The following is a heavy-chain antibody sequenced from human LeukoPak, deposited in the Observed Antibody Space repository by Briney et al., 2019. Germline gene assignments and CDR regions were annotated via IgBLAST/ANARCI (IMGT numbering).Heavy chain of an antibody. J-gene: IGHJ5*02. D-gene: IGHD6-19*01. Sequence: TGGSLRLSCAASAFTFSDYSMNWVRQAPGKGLEWISYIDTSSSTMYYADSVMGRFTISRDNAKESLYLQMNSLRDEDTAVYYCARDSSEWVAQHFDPWGQGILVTVSS. V-gene: IGHV3-48*02. CDR1: AFTFSDYS. CDR2: IDTSSSTM. CDR3: ARDSSEWVAQHFDP.